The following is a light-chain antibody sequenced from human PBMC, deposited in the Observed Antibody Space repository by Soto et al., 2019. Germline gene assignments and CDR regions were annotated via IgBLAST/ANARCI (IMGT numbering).Light chain of an antibody. CDR2: EVS. Sequence: QPVLTQPPSASGSPGQSVTISCTGTSSDVGGYNYVSWYQQHPGKAPRLMIYEVSRRPPGVPDRFSGSKSGNTASLTVSGLQTEDEADYYCSSYAGSSYVFGTGTKLTVL. J-gene: IGLJ1*01. CDR1: SSDVGGYNY. V-gene: IGLV2-8*01. CDR3: SSYAGSSYV.